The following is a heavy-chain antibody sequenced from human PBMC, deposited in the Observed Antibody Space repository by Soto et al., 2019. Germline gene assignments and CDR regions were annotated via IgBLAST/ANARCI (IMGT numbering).Heavy chain of an antibody. CDR2: INTYNGNT. CDR1: GYTFTRYG. Sequence: QVQLVQSGAEVKNPGASVKVSCKASGYTFTRYGIGWARQAPGQGLEWMGWINTYNGNTNYAQNVQGRVTLTTDTSTSKEYMELRSLRSNDTAIYYCAMVDVYVTPSPQDVWGQGNTVIVSS. CDR3: AMVDVYVTPSPQDV. V-gene: IGHV1-18*01. J-gene: IGHJ6*02. D-gene: IGHD2-8*01.